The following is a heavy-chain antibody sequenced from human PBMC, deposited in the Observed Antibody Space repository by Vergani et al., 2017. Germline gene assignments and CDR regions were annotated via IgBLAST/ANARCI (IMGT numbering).Heavy chain of an antibody. J-gene: IGHJ5*02. CDR3: ARGNYYGSGTYVDP. CDR2: MYSGDET. Sequence: ELQLVESGGGLVQPGGSLRLSCAASGSTVSGNYMTWVRQAPGKGLEWVSHMYSGDETYYADSVKGRVTISRDTSKNTLHLQTNNLRVEDTAVYYCARGNYYGSGTYVDPWGQGTLVTVSS. CDR1: GSTVSGNY. V-gene: IGHV3-66*02. D-gene: IGHD3-10*01.